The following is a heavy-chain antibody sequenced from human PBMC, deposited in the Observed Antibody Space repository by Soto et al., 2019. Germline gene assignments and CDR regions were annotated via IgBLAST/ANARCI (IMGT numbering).Heavy chain of an antibody. J-gene: IGHJ6*03. CDR2: ISWNSGSI. Sequence: EVQLVESGGGLVQPGRSLRLSCAASGFTFDDYAMHWVRQAPGKGLEWVSGISWNSGSIGYADSVKGRFTISRDNAKNSLYLQMNSLRAEDTALYYCAKDYSGGTYYYYYMDVWGKGTTVTVSS. V-gene: IGHV3-9*01. CDR3: AKDYSGGTYYYYYMDV. CDR1: GFTFDDYA. D-gene: IGHD2-15*01.